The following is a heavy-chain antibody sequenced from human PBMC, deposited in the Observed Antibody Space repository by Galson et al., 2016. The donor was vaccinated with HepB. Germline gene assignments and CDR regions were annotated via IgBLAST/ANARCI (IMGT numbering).Heavy chain of an antibody. CDR3: AVRYSSIWYFQH. CDR2: FGDGGDI. J-gene: IGHJ1*01. V-gene: IGHV3-23*01. Sequence: SLRLSCAASGFIFSSYAMTWVRQAPGKGPEWVSTFGDGGDIYYADSVKARFTISRDNSKNTLYLQMNSLGAEDTAIYYCAVRYSSIWYFQHWGRGTLVSVSS. CDR1: GFIFSSYA. D-gene: IGHD6-13*01.